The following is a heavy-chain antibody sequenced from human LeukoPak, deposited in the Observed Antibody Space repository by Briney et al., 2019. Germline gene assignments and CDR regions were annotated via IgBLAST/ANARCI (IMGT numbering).Heavy chain of an antibody. D-gene: IGHD4-23*01. Sequence: GGSLRLSCAASGFTFSSYAMSWVRQAPGKGLEWVTAISGSGGNTYYADSVKGRFTISRDNSKNTLYLQMNSLRAEDTAVYYCAKDQYGGNPQYYFDYWGQGTLVTVSS. CDR2: ISGSGGNT. CDR3: AKDQYGGNPQYYFDY. J-gene: IGHJ4*02. CDR1: GFTFSSYA. V-gene: IGHV3-23*01.